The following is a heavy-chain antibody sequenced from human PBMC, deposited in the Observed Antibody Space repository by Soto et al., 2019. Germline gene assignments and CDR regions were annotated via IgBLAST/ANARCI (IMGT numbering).Heavy chain of an antibody. CDR1: GGSISSGDYY. CDR3: ARAGYGSGSYRIGFSDY. V-gene: IGHV4-30-4*01. Sequence: PSETLSLTCTVSGGSISSGDYYWSWIHQPPGKGLEWIGYIYYSGSTYYNPSLKSRVTISVDTSKNQFSLKLSSVTAADTAVYYCARAGYGSGSYRIGFSDYWGQGTLVTVSS. J-gene: IGHJ4*02. D-gene: IGHD3-10*01. CDR2: IYYSGST.